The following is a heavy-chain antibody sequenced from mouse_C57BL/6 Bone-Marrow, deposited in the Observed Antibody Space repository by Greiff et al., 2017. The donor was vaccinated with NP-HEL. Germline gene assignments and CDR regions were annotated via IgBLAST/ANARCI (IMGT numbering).Heavy chain of an antibody. CDR2: IYPGDGDT. Sequence: QVQLQQSGPELVKPGASVKISCKASGYAFSSSWMHWVKQRPGKGLEWIGRIYPGDGDTNYNGKFKGKATLTADKSSSTAYMQLSSLTSEDAAVDFCARGGYDGSSFADWGQGTLVTVAA. D-gene: IGHD1-1*01. CDR1: GYAFSSSW. V-gene: IGHV1-82*01. J-gene: IGHJ3*01. CDR3: ARGGYDGSSFAD.